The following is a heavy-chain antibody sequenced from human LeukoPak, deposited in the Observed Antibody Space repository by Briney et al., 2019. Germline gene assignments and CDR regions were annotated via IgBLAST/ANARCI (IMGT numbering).Heavy chain of an antibody. CDR3: ARDGPGIAARPLWFDP. D-gene: IGHD6-6*01. V-gene: IGHV3-30-3*01. J-gene: IGHJ5*02. CDR2: ISYDGSNK. CDR1: GFTFSSYA. Sequence: GGSLRLSCAASGFTFSSYAMHWVRQAPGKGLEWVAVISYDGSNKYYADSVKGRFTISRDNSKNTLYLQMNSLRAEDTAVYYCARDGPGIAARPLWFDPWGQGTLVTVSS.